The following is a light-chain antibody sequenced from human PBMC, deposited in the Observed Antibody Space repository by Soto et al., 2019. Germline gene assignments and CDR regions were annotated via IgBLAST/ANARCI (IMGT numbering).Light chain of an antibody. CDR3: QQYNTYPRT. J-gene: IGKJ4*01. V-gene: IGKV1-5*03. CDR2: KAS. CDR1: QSISTG. Sequence: DMQVAQARSTLSAYVGDRVTITCRASQSISTGLAWYQQKPGKAPKLLIYKASSLESGVPSRFSGSGSGTEFTLTISCLQPDDFATYYCQQYNTYPRTFGGGTKVAIK.